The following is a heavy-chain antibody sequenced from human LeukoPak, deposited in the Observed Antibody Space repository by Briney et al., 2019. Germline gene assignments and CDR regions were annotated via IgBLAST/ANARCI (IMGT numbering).Heavy chain of an antibody. D-gene: IGHD4-23*01. V-gene: IGHV3-30*18. CDR1: GFTFXXXX. Sequence: RLSXAASGFTFXXXXXHWXXXXPXXGXEWXXXISYDGSNKYYADSVKGRFTISRDNSKNTLYLKMNSLRGEDTDVYYCTKAQLPRREXXXFYFDCWGXXXXXXX. J-gene: IGHJ4*01. CDR2: ISYDGSNK. CDR3: TKAQLPRREXXXFYFDC.